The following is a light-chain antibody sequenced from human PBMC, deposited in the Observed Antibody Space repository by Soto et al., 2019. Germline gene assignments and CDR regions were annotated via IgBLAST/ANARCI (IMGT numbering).Light chain of an antibody. CDR2: GAS. CDR1: QSISNN. V-gene: IGKV3-15*01. CDR3: QQYKNWTPMYT. Sequence: VMTQSPATLSVSPGERATLSCRASQSISNNLAWYQQKPGQAPRLLMYGASTRATGIPARFSGSGSGTEFTLTISSLQSEDFAVYYCQQYKNWTPMYTFGQGTKLEI. J-gene: IGKJ2*01.